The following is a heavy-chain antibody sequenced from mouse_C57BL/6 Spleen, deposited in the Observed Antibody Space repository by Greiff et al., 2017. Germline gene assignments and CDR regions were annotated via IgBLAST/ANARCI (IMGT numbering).Heavy chain of an antibody. D-gene: IGHD4-1*02. V-gene: IGHV1-54*01. Sequence: QVQLLQSGAELVRPGTSVKVSCKASGYAFTNYLIEWVKQRPGQGLEWIGEIYPGSGGTNYNEKFKGKATLTADKSSSTAYMQLSSLTSEDAAVYFCARASTGNFDYWGQGTTLTVSS. J-gene: IGHJ2*01. CDR2: IYPGSGGT. CDR3: ARASTGNFDY. CDR1: GYAFTNYL.